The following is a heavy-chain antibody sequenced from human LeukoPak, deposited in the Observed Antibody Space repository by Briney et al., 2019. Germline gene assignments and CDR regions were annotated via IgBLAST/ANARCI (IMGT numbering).Heavy chain of an antibody. V-gene: IGHV4-59*01. CDR1: GGSISSYY. Sequence: SSETLSLTCTVSGGSISSYYWSWIRQPAGKGLEWIGYIYYSGSTNYNPSLKSRVTISVDTSKNQFSLKLSSVTAADTAVYYCGRIAVAGTIDYWGQGTLVTVSS. CDR3: GRIAVAGTIDY. CDR2: IYYSGST. J-gene: IGHJ4*02. D-gene: IGHD6-19*01.